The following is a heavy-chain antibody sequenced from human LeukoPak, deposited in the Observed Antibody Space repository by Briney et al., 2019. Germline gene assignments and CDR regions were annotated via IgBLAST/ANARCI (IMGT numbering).Heavy chain of an antibody. CDR3: AKDRGTSYFDY. Sequence: PGRSLRLSCAAPGFTFNSYGMHWVRQAPGKGLEWVAVISYDGSNKYYADSVKGRFTISRDNSKNTLYLQMDSLRAEDTAVYYCAKDRGTSYFDYWGQGTLVTVSS. CDR2: ISYDGSNK. V-gene: IGHV3-30*18. D-gene: IGHD3-10*01. J-gene: IGHJ4*02. CDR1: GFTFNSYG.